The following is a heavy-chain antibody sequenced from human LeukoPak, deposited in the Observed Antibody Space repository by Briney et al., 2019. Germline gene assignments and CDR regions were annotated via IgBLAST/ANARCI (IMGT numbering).Heavy chain of an antibody. J-gene: IGHJ4*02. CDR2: IGVAANT. Sequence: PGGSLRLSCAASGFTLSSYDMHWVRQPTGKGLEWVSAIGVAANTFYSGSVKGRFTISRENAKNSLFLLITSLRADDTAVYYCARQNTPHGNFDYWGQGILVTVSS. CDR1: GFTLSSYD. CDR3: ARQNTPHGNFDY. V-gene: IGHV3-13*01. D-gene: IGHD1-26*01.